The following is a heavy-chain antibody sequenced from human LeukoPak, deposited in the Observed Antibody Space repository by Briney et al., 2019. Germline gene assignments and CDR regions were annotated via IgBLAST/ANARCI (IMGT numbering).Heavy chain of an antibody. CDR3: TTADYYDSSGYS. D-gene: IGHD3-22*01. CDR2: IKSKTDGGTT. J-gene: IGHJ4*02. CDR1: GFTFSNAW. Sequence: GGSLRLSCAASGFTFSNAWMSWVRQAPGKGLEWVGRIKSKTDGGTTDYAAPVKGRFTISRDDSKNTLYPQMNSLKTEDTAVYYCTTADYYDSSGYSWGQGTLATVSS. V-gene: IGHV3-15*01.